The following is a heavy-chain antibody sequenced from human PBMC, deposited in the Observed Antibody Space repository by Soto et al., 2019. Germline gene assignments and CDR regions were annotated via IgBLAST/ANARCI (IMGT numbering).Heavy chain of an antibody. D-gene: IGHD4-17*01. J-gene: IGHJ6*02. CDR1: GYTFTSYA. CDR2: INAGNGNT. V-gene: IGHV1-3*01. Sequence: QVQLVQSGAEVKKPGASVKVSCKASGYTFTSYAMHWVRQAPGQRLEWMGWINAGNGNTKYSQKFQGRVTITRDTSASTDYMELSSLRSEDTAVYYCARTVGYYYGMDVWCQGTTVTVSS. CDR3: ARTVGYYYGMDV.